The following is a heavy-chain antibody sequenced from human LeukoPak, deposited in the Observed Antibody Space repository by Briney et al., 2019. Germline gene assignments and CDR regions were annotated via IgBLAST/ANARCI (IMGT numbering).Heavy chain of an antibody. Sequence: GGSLRLSRAASGFTFSSYSMNWVRQAPGKGLEWVSSISSSSSYIYYADSVKGRFTISRDNSKNTLYLQMSGLRAEDTAVYYCARDLSGSAFGLGYWGQGALVTVSS. V-gene: IGHV3-21*01. CDR2: ISSSSSYI. CDR3: ARDLSGSAFGLGY. D-gene: IGHD1-14*01. J-gene: IGHJ4*02. CDR1: GFTFSSYS.